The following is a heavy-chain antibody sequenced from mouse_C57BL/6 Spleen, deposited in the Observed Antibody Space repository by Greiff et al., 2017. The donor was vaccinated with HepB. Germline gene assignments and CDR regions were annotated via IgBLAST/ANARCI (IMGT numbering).Heavy chain of an antibody. CDR1: GYAFSSSW. J-gene: IGHJ2*01. CDR3: AREDGSSPYFDY. Sequence: VKLQESGPELVKPGASVKISCKASGYAFSSSWMNWVKQRPGKGLEWIGRIYPGDGDTNYNGKFKGKATLTADKSSSTAYMQLSSLTSEDSAVYFCAREDGSSPYFDYWGQGTTLTVSS. CDR2: IYPGDGDT. V-gene: IGHV1-82*01. D-gene: IGHD1-1*01.